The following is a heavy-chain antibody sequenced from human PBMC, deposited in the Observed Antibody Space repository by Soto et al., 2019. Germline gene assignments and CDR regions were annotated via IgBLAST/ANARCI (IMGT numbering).Heavy chain of an antibody. CDR3: TRDWYMDY. Sequence: PGGSLRLSCAASGFTFSSHWMNWIRQTPGKGLEWLAVIKQDGSEKYYVDSVKGRFTVSRDNAKNSVYLQMDSLRVDDTAVYYCTRDWYMDYWGQGTLVTVSS. J-gene: IGHJ4*02. CDR2: IKQDGSEK. CDR1: GFTFSSHW. V-gene: IGHV3-7*04. D-gene: IGHD1-20*01.